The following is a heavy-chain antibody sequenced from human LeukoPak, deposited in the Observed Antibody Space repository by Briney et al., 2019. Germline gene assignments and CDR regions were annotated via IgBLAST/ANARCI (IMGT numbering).Heavy chain of an antibody. CDR1: GFTFSSYG. V-gene: IGHV3-30*18. Sequence: GGSLRLSCAASGFTFSSYGMHCVRQAPGKGLEWVAVISYDGSNKYYADSVKGRFTISRDNSKNTLYLQMNSLRAEDTAVYYCAKRAHYYYGMDVWGQGTTVTVSS. CDR2: ISYDGSNK. J-gene: IGHJ6*02. CDR3: AKRAHYYYGMDV.